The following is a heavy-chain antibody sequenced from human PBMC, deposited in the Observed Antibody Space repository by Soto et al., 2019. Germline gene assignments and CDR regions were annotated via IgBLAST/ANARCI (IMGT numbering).Heavy chain of an antibody. Sequence: EVQLVESGGGLVQPGGSLKLSCAASGFTFSGSAMHWVRQASGKGLEWVGRIRSKANSYAPAYAASVKGRFTISRDDLKNTAYPQMNGLKTEDTAVYYCTRHGPATASDDYWGQGTLVTVSS. CDR2: IRSKANSYAP. CDR1: GFTFSGSA. CDR3: TRHGPATASDDY. J-gene: IGHJ4*02. V-gene: IGHV3-73*02. D-gene: IGHD2-2*01.